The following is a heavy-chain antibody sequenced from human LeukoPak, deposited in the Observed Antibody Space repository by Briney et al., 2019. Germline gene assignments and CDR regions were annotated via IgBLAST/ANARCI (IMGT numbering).Heavy chain of an antibody. CDR2: INPNSGET. V-gene: IGHV1-2*02. D-gene: IGHD4-11*01. CDR3: ARDRDYSNTERGFDY. J-gene: IGHJ4*02. Sequence: ASVTVSCKASGYTFTGYYMHWVRQAPGQGLEWMGWINPNSGETNSAQKFQGRVTMTGDTSISTAYMELRRVTSDDTAVYYCARDRDYSNTERGFDYWGQGTLVTVSS. CDR1: GYTFTGYY.